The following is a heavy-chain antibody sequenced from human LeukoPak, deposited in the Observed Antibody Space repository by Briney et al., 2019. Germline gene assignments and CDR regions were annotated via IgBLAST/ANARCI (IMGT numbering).Heavy chain of an antibody. J-gene: IGHJ4*02. CDR3: AKEGEQWRWNKLDC. CDR1: GFTVSSNY. Sequence: GGSLRLSCAASGFTVSSNYMSWVRQAPGKGLEWVSVIYSGGSTYYADSVKGRFTVSRDNPKKVVYLQMNSLRPEDTAVYYCAKEGEQWRWNKLDCWGQGTLVTVSS. D-gene: IGHD6-19*01. V-gene: IGHV3-66*02. CDR2: IYSGGST.